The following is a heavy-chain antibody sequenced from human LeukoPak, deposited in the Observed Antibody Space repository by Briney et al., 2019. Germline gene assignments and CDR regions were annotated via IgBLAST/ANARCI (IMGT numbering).Heavy chain of an antibody. Sequence: PGGSLRLSCAVSGFTFSSYWMSSFRQAPGKGLEWVANINQDGSQKFSVDSVKGRFTISRDNAKNSLSLQMNSLRVEDTAVYYCARDWFDGDYDRFDYWGQGTLVTVSS. V-gene: IGHV3-7*03. CDR3: ARDWFDGDYDRFDY. J-gene: IGHJ4*02. CDR2: INQDGSQK. D-gene: IGHD4-17*01. CDR1: GFTFSSYW.